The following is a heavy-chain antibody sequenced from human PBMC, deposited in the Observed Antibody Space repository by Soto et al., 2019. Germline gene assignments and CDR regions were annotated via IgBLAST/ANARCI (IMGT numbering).Heavy chain of an antibody. Sequence: GSLRLSGAASVFTFSSYGMHWVRQAPGKGLEWVAVISYDGSNKYYADSVKGRFTISRDNSKNTLYLQMNSLRAEDTAVYYCAKSPRYCGGDCYYGMDVWGQGTTVTVSS. J-gene: IGHJ6*02. CDR3: AKSPRYCGGDCYYGMDV. D-gene: IGHD2-21*01. CDR2: ISYDGSNK. V-gene: IGHV3-30*18. CDR1: VFTFSSYG.